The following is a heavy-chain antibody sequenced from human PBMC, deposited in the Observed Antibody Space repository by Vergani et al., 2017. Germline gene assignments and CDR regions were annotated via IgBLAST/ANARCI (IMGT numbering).Heavy chain of an antibody. J-gene: IGHJ4*02. CDR3: ARAYCGGDCYRPYFDY. Sequence: QVQLVQSGAEVKKPGSSVKVSCKASGGTFSSYAISWVRQAPEQGLGWMGGIIPIFGTANYAQKFQGRVPITADESTSTAYMELSSLGSDDTAVYYCARAYCGGDCYRPYFDYWGQGTLVTVSS. V-gene: IGHV1-69*01. CDR1: GGTFSSYA. D-gene: IGHD2-21*01. CDR2: IIPIFGTA.